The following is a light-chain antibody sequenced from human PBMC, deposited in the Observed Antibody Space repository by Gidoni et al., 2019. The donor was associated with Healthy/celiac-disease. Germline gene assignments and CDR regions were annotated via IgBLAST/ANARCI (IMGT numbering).Light chain of an antibody. Sequence: DIVMTQSPDSLAVSLGERATINCKSSQSVLYSSNNKNDLAWYQQKPGQPPKLLIYWASTRESGVPDRFSGSGSGTDFTLTISRVGAEDVAVYYCQQYYSTPLTFGGGTKVEIK. J-gene: IGKJ4*01. CDR3: QQYYSTPLT. CDR2: WAS. CDR1: QSVLYSSNNKND. V-gene: IGKV4-1*01.